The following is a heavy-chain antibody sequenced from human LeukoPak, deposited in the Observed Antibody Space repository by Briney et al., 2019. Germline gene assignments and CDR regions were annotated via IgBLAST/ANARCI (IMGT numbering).Heavy chain of an antibody. J-gene: IGHJ4*02. CDR1: GYTFTGYY. Sequence: ASVKVSCKASGYTFTGYYMHWVRQAPGQGLEWMGWINPNSGGTNYAQKFQGRVTMTRDTSISTAYMELSRLRSDDTAVYYCAKSGTAMVRDHFDYWGQGTLVTVSS. V-gene: IGHV1-2*02. CDR2: INPNSGGT. CDR3: AKSGTAMVRDHFDY. D-gene: IGHD5-18*01.